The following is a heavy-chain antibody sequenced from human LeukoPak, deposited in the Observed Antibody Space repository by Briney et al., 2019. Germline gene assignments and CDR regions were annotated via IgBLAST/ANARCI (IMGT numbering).Heavy chain of an antibody. CDR2: ISAYNGNT. Sequence: GASVKVSCKASGYTFTSYAMHWVRQAPGQRLEWMGWISAYNGNTNYAQKLQGRVTMTTDTSTSTAYMELRSLRSDDTAVYYCARDLGYGDYDDAFDIWGQGTMVTVSS. D-gene: IGHD4-17*01. CDR1: GYTFTSYA. CDR3: ARDLGYGDYDDAFDI. J-gene: IGHJ3*02. V-gene: IGHV1-18*01.